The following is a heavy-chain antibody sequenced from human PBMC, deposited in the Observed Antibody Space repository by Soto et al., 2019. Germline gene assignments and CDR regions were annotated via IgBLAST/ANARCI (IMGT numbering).Heavy chain of an antibody. Sequence: QVQLQESGPGLVKPSQTLSLTCTVSGASISSAGYFWNWIRQHPGKGLEWIGSIHNSVSTDYNTSLKSRLSISIDTSNNLVFLRLSSVTAADTAVYYCARDLVIRGIGASDDWGRGTLVTVSS. CDR1: GASISSAGYF. CDR3: ARDLVIRGIGASDD. V-gene: IGHV4-31*03. D-gene: IGHD3-10*01. J-gene: IGHJ4*02. CDR2: IHNSVST.